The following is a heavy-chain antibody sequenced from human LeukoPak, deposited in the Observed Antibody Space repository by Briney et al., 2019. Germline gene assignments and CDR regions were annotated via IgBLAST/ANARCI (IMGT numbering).Heavy chain of an antibody. D-gene: IGHD6-13*01. CDR1: GFIFSTYS. Sequence: GGSLRLSCAASGFIFSTYSMNWVRQAPGKGLEWVSSISGFSSFIYYADSVKGRFTISRDNAKNSLSLQMNSLRAEDTAVYYCARKAAAAHDAFDIWGQGTMVTVSS. V-gene: IGHV3-21*01. CDR2: ISGFSSFI. J-gene: IGHJ3*02. CDR3: ARKAAAAHDAFDI.